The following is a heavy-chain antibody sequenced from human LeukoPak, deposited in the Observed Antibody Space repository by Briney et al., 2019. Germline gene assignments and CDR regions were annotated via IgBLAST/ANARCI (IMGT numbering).Heavy chain of an antibody. CDR1: GGSLSGGSYN. CDR3: ARPLTAAFFDD. V-gene: IGHV4-39*01. J-gene: IGHJ4*02. D-gene: IGHD2-21*02. Sequence: PLETLSLSCTVSGGSLSGGSYNWGWSRPPPGKGLEWIGSIYYSGSTYYNPSLKSRVTISVDTSKNQFSLKLSSVTAADTAVYYCARPLTAAFFDDWGQGTLVTVSS. CDR2: IYYSGST.